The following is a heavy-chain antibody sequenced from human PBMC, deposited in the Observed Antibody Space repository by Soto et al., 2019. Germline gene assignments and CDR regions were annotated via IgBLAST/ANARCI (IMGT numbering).Heavy chain of an antibody. Sequence: QVQLVESGGNVVHPGRSLRLSCAASGFTFHSYAMHWVRQAPGKGLEWVAVMSYNGNIKYYADSVKGRFTISRDNSKNTLYLQMSSLRPEDTAIYYCARDPVIEMATSPDFYFDYWGQGTLVTVS. CDR1: GFTFHSYA. J-gene: IGHJ4*02. D-gene: IGHD3-22*01. CDR2: MSYNGNIK. CDR3: ARDPVIEMATSPDFYFDY. V-gene: IGHV3-30*15.